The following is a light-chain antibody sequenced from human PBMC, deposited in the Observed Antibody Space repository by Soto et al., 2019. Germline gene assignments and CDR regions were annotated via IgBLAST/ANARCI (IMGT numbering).Light chain of an antibody. CDR1: TSFVGSYNL. Sequence: QSALTQPASVSGSPGQSITISCTGTTSFVGSYNLVSWYQQHTGKAPQVLIYEDTKRPSGVSNRFSGSISGSTASLTISGLQAEDEADYYCCSYVGASTYVFGTGTKLTV. CDR2: EDT. CDR3: CSYVGASTYV. J-gene: IGLJ1*01. V-gene: IGLV2-23*01.